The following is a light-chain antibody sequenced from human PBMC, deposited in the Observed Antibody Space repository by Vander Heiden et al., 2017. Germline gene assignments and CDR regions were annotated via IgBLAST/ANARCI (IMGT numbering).Light chain of an antibody. CDR3: QAADSSGTYV. CDR1: EVPKQY. CDR2: QDS. Sequence: DALPQLPSVSASPGPAATITWSRSEVPKQYAYLCQQKPGQAPVLVIYQDSERPSGIPERFSGSSSGTTATLTISGVQAEDEADYYWQAADSSGTYVFGMGTKFTVL. J-gene: IGLJ1*01. V-gene: IGLV3-25*03.